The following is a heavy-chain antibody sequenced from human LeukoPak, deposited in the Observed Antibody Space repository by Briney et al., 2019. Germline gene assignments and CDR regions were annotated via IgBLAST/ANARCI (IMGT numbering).Heavy chain of an antibody. CDR1: GYTFTSYY. Sequence: ASVKVSCKASGYTFTSYYMHWVRQAPGQGLEWMGIINPSGGSTSYAQKFQGRVTMTRDMSTSTVYMELSSLRSEDTAVYYCARDPPGSSSSRVHLDYWGQGTLVTVSS. D-gene: IGHD6-6*01. J-gene: IGHJ4*02. CDR2: INPSGGST. CDR3: ARDPPGSSSSRVHLDY. V-gene: IGHV1-46*01.